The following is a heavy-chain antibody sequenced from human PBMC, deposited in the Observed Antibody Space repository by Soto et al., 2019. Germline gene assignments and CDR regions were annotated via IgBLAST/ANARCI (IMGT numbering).Heavy chain of an antibody. CDR2: MNPNSGNT. Sequence: ASVKVSCKASGYTFTSYDINWVRQATGQGLEWMGWMNPNSGNTGYAQKFQGRVTMTRNTSISTAYMELSSLRSEDTAVYYCAVSLFSSSLPHYYGMDVWGQGTTVTVSS. D-gene: IGHD6-13*01. V-gene: IGHV1-8*01. CDR1: GYTFTSYD. J-gene: IGHJ6*02. CDR3: AVSLFSSSLPHYYGMDV.